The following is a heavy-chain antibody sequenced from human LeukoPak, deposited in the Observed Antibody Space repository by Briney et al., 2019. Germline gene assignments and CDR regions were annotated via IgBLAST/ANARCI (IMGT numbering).Heavy chain of an antibody. CDR2: INHSGST. V-gene: IGHV4-34*01. J-gene: IGHJ4*02. CDR3: ARDRRRLLFED. D-gene: IGHD2-21*02. CDR1: GGSFSGYY. Sequence: SETLSLTCAAYGGSFSGYYWSWIRQPPGKGLEWIGEINHSGSTNYNPSLKSRVTISVDTSKNQFSLKLSSVTAADTAVYYCARDRRRLLFEDWGQGTLVTVSS.